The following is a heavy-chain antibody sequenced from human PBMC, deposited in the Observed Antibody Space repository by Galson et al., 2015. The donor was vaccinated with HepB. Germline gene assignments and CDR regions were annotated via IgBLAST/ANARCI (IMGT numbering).Heavy chain of an antibody. CDR2: IDPTDSYI. CDR3: ARDAYCGGDCHGYFWPDP. D-gene: IGHD2-21*01. CDR1: GYSFRSYW. V-gene: IGHV5-10-1*01. J-gene: IGHJ5*02. Sequence: QSGAEVKKPGESLRISCQGSGYSFRSYWISWLRQTPEKGLEWMGRIDPTDSYINYSPSFQGHVTISVDRSINTAYLHWNSLQASDTAIYFCARDAYCGGDCHGYFWPDPWAGEPWSPSPQ.